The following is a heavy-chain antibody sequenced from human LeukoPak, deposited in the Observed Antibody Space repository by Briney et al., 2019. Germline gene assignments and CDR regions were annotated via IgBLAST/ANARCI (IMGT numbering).Heavy chain of an antibody. V-gene: IGHV4-31*03. CDR2: IYYSGST. CDR1: GGSISSGGYY. Sequence: SETLSLTCTVSGGSISSGGYYWSWIRQHPGKGLEWIGYIYYSGSTYYNPSLKSRVTISVDTSKNQFSLKLSSVTAADTAVYYCAREGSLAYYYDSSGYSYFDYWGQGTLVTVSS. J-gene: IGHJ4*02. D-gene: IGHD3-22*01. CDR3: AREGSLAYYYDSSGYSYFDY.